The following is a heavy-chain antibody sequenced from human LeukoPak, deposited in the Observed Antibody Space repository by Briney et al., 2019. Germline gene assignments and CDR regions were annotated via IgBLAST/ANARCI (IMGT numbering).Heavy chain of an antibody. CDR1: GVSISSSSYY. Sequence: SETLSLTCTVSGVSISSSSYYWGWIRQPPGKGLEWIGSIYYIGNTYYNPSLKSRVTISVDTSKNQFSLKLSSVTSADTAVYYCARRGVVAPYNWFDPWGQGTLVTVSS. CDR3: ARRGVVAPYNWFDP. V-gene: IGHV4-39*01. CDR2: IYYIGNT. J-gene: IGHJ5*02. D-gene: IGHD3-22*01.